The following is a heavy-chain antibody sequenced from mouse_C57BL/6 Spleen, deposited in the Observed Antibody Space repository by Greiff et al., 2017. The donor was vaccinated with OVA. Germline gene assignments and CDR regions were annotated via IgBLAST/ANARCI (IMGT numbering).Heavy chain of an antibody. Sequence: EVQVVESGGGLVQPGGSLSLSCAASGFTFTDYYMSWVRQPPGKALEWLGFIRNKANGYTTEYSASVKGRFTISRDNSQSILYLQMNALRAEDSATYYCARYMGYFDYWGQGTTLTVSS. CDR2: IRNKANGYTT. CDR3: ARYMGYFDY. CDR1: GFTFTDYY. J-gene: IGHJ2*01. V-gene: IGHV7-3*01.